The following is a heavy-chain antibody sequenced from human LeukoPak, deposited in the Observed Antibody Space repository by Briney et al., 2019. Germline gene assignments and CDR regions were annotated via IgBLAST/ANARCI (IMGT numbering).Heavy chain of an antibody. Sequence: GGSLRLSCAASGFTFSNAWMSWVRQAPGKGLEWVGRIKSKTDGGTTDYAAPVKGRFTISRDDSNNTLYLQMNSLKTEDTAVYYCTTQFGVGGFSYYYYYMDVWGKGTTVTVSS. CDR1: GFTFSNAW. CDR2: IKSKTDGGTT. CDR3: TTQFGVGGFSYYYYYMDV. J-gene: IGHJ6*03. V-gene: IGHV3-15*01. D-gene: IGHD3-16*01.